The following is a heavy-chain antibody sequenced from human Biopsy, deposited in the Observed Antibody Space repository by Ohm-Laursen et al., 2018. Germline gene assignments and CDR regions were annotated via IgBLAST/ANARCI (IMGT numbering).Heavy chain of an antibody. V-gene: IGHV1-46*01. CDR1: GYTFTTYY. Sequence: GASVKVSCKVSGYTFTTYYIHWMRQAPGQGLEWMGIINPGGNSTAYTQNFQGRVTMTWDTSTTTVYMELSSLRSEDTAVYYCVLASFDYWGQGTLVTVSS. J-gene: IGHJ4*02. CDR2: INPGGNST. CDR3: VLASFDY.